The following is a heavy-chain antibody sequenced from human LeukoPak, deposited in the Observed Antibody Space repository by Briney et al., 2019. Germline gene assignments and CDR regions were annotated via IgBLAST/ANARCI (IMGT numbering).Heavy chain of an antibody. Sequence: GGSLRLSCAASGFTFSSYWMHRVRQAPGKGLVWVSRTNRDGGSTNYADSVKGRFTISRDNAKNTLYLQMNSLRGEDTAVYYCARGGDYGDYAAYWGQGTLVTVPS. D-gene: IGHD4-17*01. CDR2: TNRDGGST. J-gene: IGHJ4*02. CDR3: ARGGDYGDYAAY. V-gene: IGHV3-74*01. CDR1: GFTFSSYW.